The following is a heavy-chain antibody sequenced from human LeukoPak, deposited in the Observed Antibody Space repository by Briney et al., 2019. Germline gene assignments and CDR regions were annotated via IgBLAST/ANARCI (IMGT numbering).Heavy chain of an antibody. Sequence: SETLSLTCAVYGGSFSGYYWSWIRQPSGKGLEWIGEINHSGSTNYNPSLKSRVTISVDTSKNQFSLKLSSVTAADTAVYYCARGSAADYWGQGTLVTVSS. V-gene: IGHV4-34*01. D-gene: IGHD6-25*01. CDR1: GGSFSGYY. CDR3: ARGSAADY. CDR2: INHSGST. J-gene: IGHJ4*02.